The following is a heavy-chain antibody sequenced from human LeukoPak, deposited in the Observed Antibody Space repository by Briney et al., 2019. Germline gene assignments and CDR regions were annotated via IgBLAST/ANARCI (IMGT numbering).Heavy chain of an antibody. J-gene: IGHJ4*02. CDR3: ARAGWIITSGIDY. V-gene: IGHV4-38-2*01. D-gene: IGHD1-20*01. Sequence: SETLSLTCGVSGYSISRGYYWAWIRQPPGKGLEWIGTIYHIGSTYYNPSLESRVTISVDTSKNEFSLNLNSVTAADTAVYYCARAGWIITSGIDYWGQGALVTVSS. CDR1: GYSISRGYY. CDR2: IYHIGST.